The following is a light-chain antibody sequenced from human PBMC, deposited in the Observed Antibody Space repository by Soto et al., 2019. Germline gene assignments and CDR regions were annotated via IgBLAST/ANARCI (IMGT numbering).Light chain of an antibody. CDR3: SLYTATSTLGV. V-gene: IGLV2-14*01. Sequence: QSVLTQPASVSGSPGQSITISCSGTSRDVGGSNLVSWYQQYPGKAPKLMIYEVTNRPSGVSNRFSGSKSGNTASLTISGLQAEDEADYYCSLYTATSTLGVFGTGTKLTVL. CDR2: EVT. J-gene: IGLJ1*01. CDR1: SRDVGGSNL.